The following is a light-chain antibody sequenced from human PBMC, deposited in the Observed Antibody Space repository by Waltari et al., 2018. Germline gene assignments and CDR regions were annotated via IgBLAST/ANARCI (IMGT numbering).Light chain of an antibody. J-gene: IGLJ3*02. CDR1: ASNLGGNL. Sequence: VMTQSPDSLAVSLGERVTISCSGRASNLGGNLVTWYKQLPGKAPKLLIYRSDQRPSGVPDRFSGSKSGTSASLAISGLQSEDEADYYCASWDDSLNGHWVFGGGTKVTVL. CDR2: RSD. CDR3: ASWDDSLNGHWV. V-gene: IGLV1-44*01.